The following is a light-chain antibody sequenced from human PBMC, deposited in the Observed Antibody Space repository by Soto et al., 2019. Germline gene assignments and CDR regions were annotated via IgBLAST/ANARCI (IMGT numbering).Light chain of an antibody. J-gene: IGKJ5*01. V-gene: IGKV1-39*01. Sequence: DIQMTQSPSSLSASVGDRVTISCRASQSISSYLNWYQQKPGKAPKLLIYGASSLQSGVPSRFSGIGSGTEFTLTISSLQPEDFATYYCQQSYSTPHTFGQGTRLEIK. CDR1: QSISSY. CDR3: QQSYSTPHT. CDR2: GAS.